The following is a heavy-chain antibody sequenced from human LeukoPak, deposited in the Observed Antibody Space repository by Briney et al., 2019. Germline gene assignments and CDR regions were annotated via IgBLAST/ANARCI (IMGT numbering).Heavy chain of an antibody. V-gene: IGHV4-59*12. CDR1: GGSISSYY. J-gene: IGHJ6*03. D-gene: IGHD3-9*01. Sequence: SETLSLTCTVSGGSISSYYWSWIRQPPGKGLEWIGYIYYSGSTNYNPSLKSRVTMSVDTSKNQFSLKLSSVTAADTAVYYCARVLTGYYHYYYYYMDVWGKGTTVTISS. CDR2: IYYSGST. CDR3: ARVLTGYYHYYYYYMDV.